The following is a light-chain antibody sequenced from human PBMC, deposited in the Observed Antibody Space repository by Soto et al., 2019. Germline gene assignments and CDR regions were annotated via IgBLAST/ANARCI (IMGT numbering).Light chain of an antibody. V-gene: IGKV3-11*01. J-gene: IGKJ5*01. CDR3: QQRSNWIT. Sequence: EIVLTQSPATVSLSPGERATLSCRASQSVGSYLAWYQQKPGQAPRLLIYDASNRATGIPARFSGSGSGTDFTLTISSLEPEDFAVYYCQQRSNWITFGQGTRLEIK. CDR2: DAS. CDR1: QSVGSY.